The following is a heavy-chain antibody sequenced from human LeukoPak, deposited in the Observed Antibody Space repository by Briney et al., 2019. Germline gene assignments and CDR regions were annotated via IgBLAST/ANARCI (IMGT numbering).Heavy chain of an antibody. CDR3: SRDATGDH. J-gene: IGHJ4*02. V-gene: IGHV3-72*01. CDR2: SRNRAKSYTT. CDR1: GFTFSDHY. Sequence: GGSLRLSCAASGFTFSDHYMDWVRQAPGKGLEWVGRSRNRAKSYTTDYAASVKGRFTISRDDSKSTLYLQMNSLETEDTAMYYCSRDATGDHWGQGTLVSVSS.